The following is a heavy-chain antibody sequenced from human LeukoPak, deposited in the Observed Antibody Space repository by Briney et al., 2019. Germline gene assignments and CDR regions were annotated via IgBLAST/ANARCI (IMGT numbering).Heavy chain of an antibody. D-gene: IGHD1/OR15-1a*01. J-gene: IGHJ3*01. CDR2: INHSGST. Sequence: SETLSLTCTVSGVSISSSNSYWGWIRQPPGKGLEWIGEINHSGSTNYNPSLKSRVTISVDTSKNQFFLKLNSVTAADTAVYYCARGVYNWNIDVFDFWGQGTMVTVSS. V-gene: IGHV4-39*07. CDR3: ARGVYNWNIDVFDF. CDR1: GVSISSSNSY.